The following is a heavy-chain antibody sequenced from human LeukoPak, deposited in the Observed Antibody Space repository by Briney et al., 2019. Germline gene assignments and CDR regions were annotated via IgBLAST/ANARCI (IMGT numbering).Heavy chain of an antibody. Sequence: SETLSPTCTVSGGSISSGGYYWSWIRQHPGTGLEWIGYIYYSGSTYYNPSLKSRVTISVDTSKNQFSLKLSSVTAADTAVYYCARRYFGGRVYWGQGTLVTVSS. CDR2: IYYSGST. CDR3: ARRYFGGRVY. V-gene: IGHV4-31*03. D-gene: IGHD3-9*01. CDR1: GGSISSGGYY. J-gene: IGHJ4*02.